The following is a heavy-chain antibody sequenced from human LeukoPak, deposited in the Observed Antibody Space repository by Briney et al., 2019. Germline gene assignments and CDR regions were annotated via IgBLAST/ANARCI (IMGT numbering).Heavy chain of an antibody. Sequence: PSETLSLSCTVSGGSIDNSNGYFWVWLRQPPGKGLEWIGSISYVGQTFYNSSLESRVTWSVDRSRNQFSLRLRSVTAADTAVFYCARLVYSDPNYFDYWGQGSLVSVSS. CDR2: ISYVGQT. CDR3: ARLVYSDPNYFDY. D-gene: IGHD1-26*01. CDR1: GGSIDNSNGYF. V-gene: IGHV4-39*01. J-gene: IGHJ4*02.